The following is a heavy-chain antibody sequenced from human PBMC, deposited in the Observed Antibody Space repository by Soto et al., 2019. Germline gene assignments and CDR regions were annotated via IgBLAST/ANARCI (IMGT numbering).Heavy chain of an antibody. Sequence: QSLTCTVSGGSISSGGYYWSWIRQHPGKGLEWVGYIYYSGSTYYNPSLKSRVTISVDTSKNQFSLKLSSVTAADTAVYYCARDGGIAARPSRTPLPKPRSDGSDPWGQGTLVTVSS. CDR2: IYYSGST. CDR1: GGSISSGGYY. CDR3: ARDGGIAARPSRTPLPKPRSDGSDP. J-gene: IGHJ5*02. V-gene: IGHV4-31*03. D-gene: IGHD6-6*01.